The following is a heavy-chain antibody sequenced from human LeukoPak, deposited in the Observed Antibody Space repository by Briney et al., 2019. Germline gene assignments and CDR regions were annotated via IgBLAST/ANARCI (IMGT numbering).Heavy chain of an antibody. CDR2: ISSSGNTI. CDR1: GFIFSDYY. Sequence: PGGSLRLSCAASGFIFSDYYMSWIRQAPGKGLEWVSYISSSGNTINYADSVRGRFIISRNNAKNSLFLQMYSLRAEDTAIYFCSRSLDYLGQGALVTVSS. J-gene: IGHJ4*02. V-gene: IGHV3-11*04. CDR3: SRSLDY.